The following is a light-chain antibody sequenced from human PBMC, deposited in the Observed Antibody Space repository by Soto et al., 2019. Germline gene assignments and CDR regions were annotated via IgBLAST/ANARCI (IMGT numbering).Light chain of an antibody. J-gene: IGKJ4*01. CDR1: QRVSSSY. V-gene: IGKV3-20*01. CDR2: GAS. Sequence: EIVLAQSPGTLSLSPGERATLSCRANQRVSSSYLAWYQQKPGQAPRLLIYGASSRATGIPDRFSGSGSGTDFTLTISRLEPEDFAVYYCQQYGSSPTFGGGTKVDIK. CDR3: QQYGSSPT.